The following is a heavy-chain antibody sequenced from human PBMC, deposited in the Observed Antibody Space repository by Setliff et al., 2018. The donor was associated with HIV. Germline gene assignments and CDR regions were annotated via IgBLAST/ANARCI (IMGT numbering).Heavy chain of an antibody. CDR3: ARKGNWNYPYDY. J-gene: IGHJ4*02. D-gene: IGHD1-7*01. Sequence: SETLSLTCTVSGGSISSYYWSWIRQPAGKGLEWIGRIYTSGSTNYNPSLKSRVTISIDTSKNQFSLRLTSVTAADTAVYYCARKGNWNYPYDYWGQGTLVTVSS. V-gene: IGHV4-4*07. CDR2: IYTSGST. CDR1: GGSISSYY.